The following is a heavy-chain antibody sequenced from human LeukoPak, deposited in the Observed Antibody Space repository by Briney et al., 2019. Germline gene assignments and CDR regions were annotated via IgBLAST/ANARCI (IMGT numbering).Heavy chain of an antibody. CDR1: RFSFSSYE. CDR3: AGSVQLWYSVDY. D-gene: IGHD5-18*01. CDR2: ISSSGTTI. V-gene: IGHV3-48*03. J-gene: IGHJ4*02. Sequence: GGSLRLSCAASRFSFSSYEMNWVRQAPGKGLEWVSYISSSGTTIYYADSVKGRFTISRDNAKNSLYLQMNSLRAEDTAVYYCAGSVQLWYSVDYWGQGTLVTVSS.